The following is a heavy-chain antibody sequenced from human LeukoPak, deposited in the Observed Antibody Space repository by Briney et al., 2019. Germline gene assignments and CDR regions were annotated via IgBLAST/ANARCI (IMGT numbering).Heavy chain of an antibody. CDR2: ISWNSGSI. J-gene: IGHJ6*03. V-gene: IGHV3-9*01. CDR1: GFTFDDYA. D-gene: IGHD5-24*01. Sequence: SLRLSCAASGFTFDDYAMHWVRQAPGKGLEWVSGISWNSGSIGYADSVKGRFTISRDNAKNSLYLQMNSLRAEDTAVYYCARAGGRWLQHDYYYYMDVWGKGTTVTVSS. CDR3: ARAGGRWLQHDYYYYMDV.